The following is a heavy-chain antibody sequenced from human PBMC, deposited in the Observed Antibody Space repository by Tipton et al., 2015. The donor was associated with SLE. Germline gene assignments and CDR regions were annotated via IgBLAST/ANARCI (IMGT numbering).Heavy chain of an antibody. J-gene: IGHJ4*02. CDR3: ARVNIEYSSYFDY. V-gene: IGHV4-59*12. D-gene: IGHD5-18*01. CDR1: GGSISSYY. CDR2: IYYSGST. Sequence: TLSLTCTVSGGSISSYYWSWIRQPPGKGLEWIGYIYYSGSTNCNPSLKSRVTISVDTSKNQFSLKLNSVTAADTAVYYCARVNIEYSSYFDYWGQGTLVTVSS.